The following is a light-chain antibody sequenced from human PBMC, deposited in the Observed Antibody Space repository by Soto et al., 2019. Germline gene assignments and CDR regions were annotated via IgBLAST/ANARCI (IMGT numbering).Light chain of an antibody. Sequence: VLTQPASVSGSTGQSITISCTGSSSDIGAYDYVSWYQQRPVKAPKLMIFDVTNRPSGVSDRFSGSKSGNTASLTISGLQTEDEADYYCSSYTSSSTPYVFGTGTKVTVL. CDR2: DVT. J-gene: IGLJ1*01. V-gene: IGLV2-14*01. CDR1: SSDIGAYDY. CDR3: SSYTSSSTPYV.